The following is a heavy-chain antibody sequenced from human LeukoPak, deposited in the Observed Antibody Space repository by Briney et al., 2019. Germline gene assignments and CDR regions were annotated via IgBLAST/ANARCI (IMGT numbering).Heavy chain of an antibody. CDR1: GFTFNTYA. V-gene: IGHV3-23*01. Sequence: GGSLRLSCVASGFTFNTYAMTWVRQAPGKGLEWVSAIGGSGSITYYTDSVKGRFTISRDNSKNTLYLQMNSLRAEDTAVYYCARARGVVPDYWGQGTLVTVSS. CDR3: ARARGVVPDY. J-gene: IGHJ4*02. CDR2: IGGSGSIT. D-gene: IGHD2-2*01.